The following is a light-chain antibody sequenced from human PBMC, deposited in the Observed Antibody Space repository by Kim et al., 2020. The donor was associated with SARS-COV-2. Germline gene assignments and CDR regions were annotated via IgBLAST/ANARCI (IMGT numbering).Light chain of an antibody. CDR1: HSVAGK. Sequence: SPGERAPLSCRASHSVAGKLAWYQQKPGQAPRLLIYGASVRATGIPARFSGSGSGTEFTLTISSLQSEDSAVYYCQEYNNWPALSFGGGTKVDIK. CDR2: GAS. CDR3: QEYNNWPALS. V-gene: IGKV3D-15*01. J-gene: IGKJ4*01.